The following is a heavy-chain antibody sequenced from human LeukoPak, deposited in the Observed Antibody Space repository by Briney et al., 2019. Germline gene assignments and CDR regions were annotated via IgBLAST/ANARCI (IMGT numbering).Heavy chain of an antibody. Sequence: EGSLRLSCAASGFTFSNYWMSWVRQAPGKGLEWVANIKQDGSEKYFMDSVKGRLTISRDNAKNSLYLQMNSLRAEDTAVYYCARETGDYYYYYAMDVWGQGTTVTVSS. J-gene: IGHJ6*02. CDR2: IKQDGSEK. D-gene: IGHD4-17*01. CDR3: ARETGDYYYYYAMDV. V-gene: IGHV3-7*01. CDR1: GFTFSNYW.